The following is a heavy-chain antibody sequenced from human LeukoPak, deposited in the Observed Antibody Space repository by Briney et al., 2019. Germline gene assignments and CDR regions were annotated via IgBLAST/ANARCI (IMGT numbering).Heavy chain of an antibody. CDR1: GFTASSNS. Sequence: GGSLRLSCTVSGFTASSNSMTWVRQAPGKGLEWVSSISSRSSYIFYAESVKGRFTISRDNAKNLVYLQMDSLRVDDTAVYYCVPPGPDSGLHLDVWGNGTTVIVSS. CDR3: VPPGPDSGLHLDV. V-gene: IGHV3-21*01. D-gene: IGHD4-17*01. CDR2: ISSRSSYI. J-gene: IGHJ6*04.